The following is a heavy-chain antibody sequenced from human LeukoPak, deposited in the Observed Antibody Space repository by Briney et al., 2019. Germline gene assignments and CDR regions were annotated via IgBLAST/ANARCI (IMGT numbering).Heavy chain of an antibody. D-gene: IGHD3-10*01. J-gene: IGHJ4*02. CDR1: GGSIKSSSYY. CDR2: IYHSGYT. Sequence: SETLSLTCTVSGGSIKSSSYYWGWIRQPPGEALEWIGSIYHSGYTYYNPSLKSRVTISVDTSKSQFSLKLSSVTAADTAVYYCSRSAMFRGVTVDYWGQGTLVTVSS. V-gene: IGHV4-39*01. CDR3: SRSAMFRGVTVDY.